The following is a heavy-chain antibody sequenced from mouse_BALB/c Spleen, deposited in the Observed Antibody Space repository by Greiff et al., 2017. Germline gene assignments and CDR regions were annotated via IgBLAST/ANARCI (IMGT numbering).Heavy chain of an antibody. Sequence: KPGQSLEWIAWIYAGTGGTSYNQKFTGKAQLTVDTSSSTAYMQFSSLTTEDSAIYYCAREDDGYSRGWFAYWGQGTLVTVSA. D-gene: IGHD2-3*01. CDR3: AREDDGYSRGWFAY. V-gene: IGHV1-56*01. J-gene: IGHJ3*01. CDR2: IYAGTGGT.